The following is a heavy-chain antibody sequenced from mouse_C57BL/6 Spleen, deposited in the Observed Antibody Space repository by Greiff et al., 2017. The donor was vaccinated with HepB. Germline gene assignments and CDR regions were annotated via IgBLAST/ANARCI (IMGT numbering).Heavy chain of an antibody. V-gene: IGHV1-50*01. Sequence: VQLQQPGAELVKPGASVKLSCKASGYTFTSYWMQWVKQRPGQGLEWIGEIDPSDSYTNYNQKFKGKATLTVDTSSSTAYMQLSSLTSEDSAVYYCARSTMITHFDYWGQGTTLTVSS. CDR2: IDPSDSYT. D-gene: IGHD2-4*01. J-gene: IGHJ2*01. CDR1: GYTFTSYW. CDR3: ARSTMITHFDY.